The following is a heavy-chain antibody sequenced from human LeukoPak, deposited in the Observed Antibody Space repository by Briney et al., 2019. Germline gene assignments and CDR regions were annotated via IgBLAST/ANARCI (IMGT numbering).Heavy chain of an antibody. V-gene: IGHV1-18*01. D-gene: IGHD6-13*01. CDR3: ARNSSSCSDI. CDR1: GYTFTSYG. CDR2: ISAYNGNT. J-gene: IGHJ3*02. Sequence: ASVKVSCKASGYTFTSYGIRWVRQAPGQGLEWMGWISAYNGNTKYAEKLQGRVTMTTDTSTSTAYMELRSLRSDDTAVYYCARNSSSCSDIWGQGTMVTVSS.